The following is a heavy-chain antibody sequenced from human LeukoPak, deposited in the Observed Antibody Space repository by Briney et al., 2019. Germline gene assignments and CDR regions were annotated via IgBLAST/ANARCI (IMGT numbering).Heavy chain of an antibody. Sequence: GGSLRLSCAASGFTFSSYTMNWVRQALGQGLEWVSTISDPHSGSETHYADSVKGRFTMSRDNSKSTLYLQMNSLRVEDTALYYCAKESTGSSPDYWGQGTLVTVSS. J-gene: IGHJ4*02. CDR2: ISDPHSGSET. CDR3: AKESTGSSPDY. CDR1: GFTFSSYT. V-gene: IGHV3-23*01. D-gene: IGHD1-26*01.